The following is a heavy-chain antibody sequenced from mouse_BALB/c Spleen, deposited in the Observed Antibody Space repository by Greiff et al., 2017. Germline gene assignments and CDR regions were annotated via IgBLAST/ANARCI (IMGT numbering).Heavy chain of an antibody. V-gene: IGHV5-4*02. D-gene: IGHD2-1*01. Sequence: EVQRVESGGGLVKPGGSLKLSCAASGFTFSDYYMYWVRQTPEKRLEWVATISDGGSYTYYPDSVKGRFTISRDNAKNNLYLQMSSLKSEDTAMYYCARGFGNYGGAWFAYWGQGTLVTVSA. CDR3: ARGFGNYGGAWFAY. J-gene: IGHJ3*01. CDR1: GFTFSDYY. CDR2: ISDGGSYT.